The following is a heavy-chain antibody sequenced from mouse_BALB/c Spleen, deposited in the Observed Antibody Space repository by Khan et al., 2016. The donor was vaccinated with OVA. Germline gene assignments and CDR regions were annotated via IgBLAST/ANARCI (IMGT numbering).Heavy chain of an antibody. J-gene: IGHJ2*01. Sequence: VQLQESGAELAKPGASVKMSCKASGYTFTTYWMHWVKQRPGQGLEWIGYTNPTSGYTDYNERFKDKATLSADKSSSTAYMQLSSLTSEDSAVYYCTRDRIDYWGQGTTLTVSS. CDR1: GYTFTTYW. V-gene: IGHV1-7*01. CDR3: TRDRIDY. CDR2: TNPTSGYT.